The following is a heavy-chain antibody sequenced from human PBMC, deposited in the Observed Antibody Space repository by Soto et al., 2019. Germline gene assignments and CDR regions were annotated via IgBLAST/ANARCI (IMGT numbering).Heavy chain of an antibody. V-gene: IGHV5-51*01. D-gene: IGHD3-3*01. J-gene: IGHJ3*02. CDR3: ARLPRRVFDI. CDR2: IYPGDSDT. CDR1: GYSFTNYW. Sequence: GESLKISCQCSGYSFTNYWIGWVRQMPGKGLDWMGIIYPGDSDTRYSPSLQGQVTMSADKSISTAYLQWSSLKASDTAMYYCARLPRRVFDIWGQWTMVTVSS.